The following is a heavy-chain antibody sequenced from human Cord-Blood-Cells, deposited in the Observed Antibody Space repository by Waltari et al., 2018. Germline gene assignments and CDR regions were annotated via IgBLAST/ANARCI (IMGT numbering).Heavy chain of an antibody. CDR2: TYPGDSDT. D-gene: IGHD3-9*01. J-gene: IGHJ3*02. CDR3: ARPRPRNYDILTGAFDI. CDR1: GYSFTSDW. V-gene: IGHV5-51*01. Sequence: EVQLVQSGAEVKKPGESLKIACKGSGYSFTSDWIGWVRQMPGKGLGWMGITYPGDSDTTYRPSLQGQVTISAAKSLSTAYLQWSSLKASDTALYYCARPRPRNYDILTGAFDIWGQGTMVTVSS.